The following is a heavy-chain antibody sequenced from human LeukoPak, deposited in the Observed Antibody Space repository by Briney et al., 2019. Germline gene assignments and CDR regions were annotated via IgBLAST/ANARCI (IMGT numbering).Heavy chain of an antibody. CDR1: GYTFSSYG. V-gene: IGHV3-30*18. Sequence: PRRSLRLSCAASGYTFSSYGIHLVRQAPGKGLEWVAVISYDGSNKYYADSVKGRFTISRDNSKNTLYLQMNSLRAEDTAVYYCAKDEGTGYYGMDVWGQGTTVTVSS. J-gene: IGHJ6*02. CDR2: ISYDGSNK. D-gene: IGHD2-8*02. CDR3: AKDEGTGYYGMDV.